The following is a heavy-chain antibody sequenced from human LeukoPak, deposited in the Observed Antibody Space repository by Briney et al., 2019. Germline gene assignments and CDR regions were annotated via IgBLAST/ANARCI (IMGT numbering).Heavy chain of an antibody. J-gene: IGHJ4*02. CDR1: GFTFSGYW. V-gene: IGHV3-7*05. CDR2: IKQDGSEK. CDR3: ARRGSLDY. Sequence: GGSLRLSCAASGFTFSGYWMSWVRQAPGKGLEWVANIKQDGSEKYYVDSVKGRFTISRDNAKNSLYLQMNSLRAEDTAVYYCARRGSLDYWGQGTLVTVSS. D-gene: IGHD3-16*01.